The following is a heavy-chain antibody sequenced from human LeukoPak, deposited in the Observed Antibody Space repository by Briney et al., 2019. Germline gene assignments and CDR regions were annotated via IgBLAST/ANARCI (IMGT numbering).Heavy chain of an antibody. Sequence: GGSLRLSCAASGFTFSGKWMHWVRQAPGKGLVWVSRIKGDGSSTTYADSVKGRFTISRDNAKNTLHLQMNSLRAEDTAIYYCATSAAWDLLFEYWGQGTLVTVSS. J-gene: IGHJ4*02. D-gene: IGHD1-26*01. CDR3: ATSAAWDLLFEY. CDR1: GFTFSGKW. V-gene: IGHV3-74*03. CDR2: IKGDGSST.